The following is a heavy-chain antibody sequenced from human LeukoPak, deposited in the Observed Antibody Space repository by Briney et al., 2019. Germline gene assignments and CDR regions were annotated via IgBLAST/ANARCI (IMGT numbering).Heavy chain of an antibody. CDR3: ARTTGIGMDV. J-gene: IGHJ6*04. V-gene: IGHV4-34*01. D-gene: IGHD1-14*01. CDR1: GGSFSGYY. CDR2: VNHSGST. Sequence: SETLSLTCAVYGGSFSGYYWSWIRQPPGKGLDWIGEVNHSGSTNYNPSLKSRVTISVDTSKNHFSLKLSSVTAADTAVYYCARTTGIGMDVWGKGTTVTVSS.